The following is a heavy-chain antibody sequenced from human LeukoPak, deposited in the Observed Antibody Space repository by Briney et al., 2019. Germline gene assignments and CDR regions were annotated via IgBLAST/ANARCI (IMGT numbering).Heavy chain of an antibody. J-gene: IGHJ4*02. V-gene: IGHV1-3*01. CDR2: INAGNGNT. CDR3: AKVAEGPYNSGWYYFDH. Sequence: ASVKVSCKASGYTFTSYAIHWVRQAPGQRLEWMGWINAGNGNTKYSQKFQGRVTMTRDTSTSTLYMELSSLTSEDTAVYYCAKVAEGPYNSGWYYFDHWGQGTLVTVSS. CDR1: GYTFTSYA. D-gene: IGHD6-19*01.